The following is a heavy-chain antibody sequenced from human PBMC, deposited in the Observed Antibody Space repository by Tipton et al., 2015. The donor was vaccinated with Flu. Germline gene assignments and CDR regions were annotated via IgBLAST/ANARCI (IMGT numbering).Heavy chain of an antibody. D-gene: IGHD1-14*01. CDR1: GYTFSDYF. J-gene: IGHJ5*01. Sequence: QVQLVQSGAEVKKPGASVKVSCKTSGYTFSDYFIHWVRQAPGQGFEWMGWINPNSDGTNYAQNFQGRVTMTRDTSINTVYMELSRLTSDDTAVYYCARDPNFPDTTWFDSWGQGILVTVSS. CDR2: INPNSDGT. CDR3: ARDPNFPDTTWFDS. V-gene: IGHV1-2*02.